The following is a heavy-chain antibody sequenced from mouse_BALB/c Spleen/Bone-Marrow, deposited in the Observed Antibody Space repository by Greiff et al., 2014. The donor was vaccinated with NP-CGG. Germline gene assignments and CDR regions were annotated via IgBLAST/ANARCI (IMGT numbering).Heavy chain of an antibody. CDR3: ARDVPLYGVGYFDD. V-gene: IGHV5-17*02. D-gene: IGHD1-2*01. CDR2: ISSGSSTI. J-gene: IGHJ2*01. Sequence: EVNVVESGGGLVQPGGSRKLSCAASGFTFSSFGMHWVRQAPEKGLEWVAYISSGSSTIYYADTVKCRFTISRDNPKNSLFLQMTSLRSEDTAMYYYARDVPLYGVGYFDDWGQGTTLTVSS. CDR1: GFTFSSFG.